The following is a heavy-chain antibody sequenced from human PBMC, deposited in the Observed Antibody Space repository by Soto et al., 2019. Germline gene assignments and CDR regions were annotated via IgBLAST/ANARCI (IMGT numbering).Heavy chain of an antibody. Sequence: EVQLLESGGGLVQPGVSLRLSCAASGFTFSSYAMTWVRHAPGKGLEWVSAISGSVGTTHYAESVKGRFTISRDNSRKTLYLQMNNLRAYDTDVYYCAKNPSEEWLVYLDQCGQGTLVTVSS. D-gene: IGHD6-19*01. J-gene: IGHJ4*02. CDR3: AKNPSEEWLVYLDQ. V-gene: IGHV3-23*01. CDR2: ISGSVGTT. CDR1: GFTFSSYA.